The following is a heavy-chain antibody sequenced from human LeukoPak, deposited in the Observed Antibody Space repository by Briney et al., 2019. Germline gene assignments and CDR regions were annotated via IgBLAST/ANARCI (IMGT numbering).Heavy chain of an antibody. J-gene: IGHJ4*02. CDR2: INPNSGGT. CDR1: GYTFSGYY. Sequence: ASVKVSCKASGYTFSGYYMHWVRQAPGQGLEWMGWINPNSGGTDYAQRFQGRVTMTRDTSISTAYMELSRLRSDDTAVYYCASGDRVTMLRGGNIGYFDYWGQGTLVTVSS. V-gene: IGHV1-2*02. D-gene: IGHD3-10*01. CDR3: ASGDRVTMLRGGNIGYFDY.